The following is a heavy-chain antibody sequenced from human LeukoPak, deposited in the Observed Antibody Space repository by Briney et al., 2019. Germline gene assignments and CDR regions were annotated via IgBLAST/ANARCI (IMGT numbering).Heavy chain of an antibody. CDR1: GFTFSSYG. V-gene: IGHV3-30*02. D-gene: IGHD6-13*01. CDR3: ARDGVGWVVWQQLVRGFFDY. J-gene: IGHJ4*02. Sequence: GGSLRLSCAASGFTFSSYGMHWVRQAPGKGLEWVAFIRYDGSNKYYADSVKGRFTISRDNSKNTLYLQMNSLRAEDTAVYYCARDGVGWVVWQQLVRGFFDYWGQGTLVTVSS. CDR2: IRYDGSNK.